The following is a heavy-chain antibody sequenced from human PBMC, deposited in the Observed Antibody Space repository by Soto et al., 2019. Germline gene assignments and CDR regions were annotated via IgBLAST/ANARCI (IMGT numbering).Heavy chain of an antibody. CDR1: GFTFSSYW. Sequence: PGGSLRLSCAASGFTFSSYWMSWVRQAPGRGLEWVANINQDATRQSYEDSVEGRFSISRDNAKNSVYLQMNNLRVDDTAVYYCARVGLFDGNKPITLQFWGQGTLVTVS. V-gene: IGHV3-7*03. CDR2: INQDATRQ. CDR3: ARVGLFDGNKPITLQF. D-gene: IGHD3-10*01. J-gene: IGHJ4*02.